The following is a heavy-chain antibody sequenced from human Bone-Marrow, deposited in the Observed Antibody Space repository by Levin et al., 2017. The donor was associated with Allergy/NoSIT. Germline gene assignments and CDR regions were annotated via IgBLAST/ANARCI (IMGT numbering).Heavy chain of an antibody. D-gene: IGHD1/OR15-1a*01. CDR1: GGSISSGGNY. Sequence: SQTLSLTCTVSGGSISSGGNYWSWIRQQPGKGLEWIGYIYHSGNTYYNPSLKSRVMISVDTSKNQFSLKVSSVTAADTDVYYCTREDGSTIDYWGQGILVTVSS. V-gene: IGHV4-31*03. CDR3: TREDGSTIDY. J-gene: IGHJ4*02. CDR2: IYHSGNT.